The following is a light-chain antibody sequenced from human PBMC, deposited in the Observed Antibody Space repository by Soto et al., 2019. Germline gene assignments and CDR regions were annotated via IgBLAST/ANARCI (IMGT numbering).Light chain of an antibody. V-gene: IGKV2-28*01. CDR2: LGS. J-gene: IGKJ1*01. CDR3: MQTLQTPRT. Sequence: DIVMTQSPLSLPVTPGEPASISCRSNQRLLHRSGYNYLDWYLQRPGQSPQLLIYLGSYRASGVPDRFSGSGSGTDFTLEISRVEAEDVGVYYCMQTLQTPRTFGQGTKVEIK. CDR1: QRLLHRSGYNY.